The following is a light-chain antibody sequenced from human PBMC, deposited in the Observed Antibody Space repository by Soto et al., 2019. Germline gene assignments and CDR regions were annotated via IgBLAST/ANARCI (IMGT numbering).Light chain of an antibody. V-gene: IGLV1-44*01. Sequence: QSVLTQPPSASGTPGQRVTISCSGSRSNIGSNTVNWYQQLPGTAPKLLIYNKNQRPSGVPDRFSGSKSGTSASLAISGLQSEDEADYYCAAWDDSLNGGVFGGGTKVTVL. CDR2: NKN. J-gene: IGLJ2*01. CDR1: RSNIGSNT. CDR3: AAWDDSLNGGV.